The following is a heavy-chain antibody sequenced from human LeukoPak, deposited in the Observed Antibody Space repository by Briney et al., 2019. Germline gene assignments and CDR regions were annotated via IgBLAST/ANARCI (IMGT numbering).Heavy chain of an antibody. D-gene: IGHD2-8*02. CDR1: DFTLSPYW. CDR3: ARGGSGSSKYWVF. J-gene: IGHJ4*02. V-gene: IGHV3-7*01. CDR2: MDSDGGDK. Sequence: GGSLRLSCAASDFTLSPYWMTWVRQAPGKGLEWVANMDSDGGDKYYGDSVKGRFSISRDNAENSLFLQMNNLRVEDSAVYYCARGGSGSSKYWVFWGQGTLVTVSS.